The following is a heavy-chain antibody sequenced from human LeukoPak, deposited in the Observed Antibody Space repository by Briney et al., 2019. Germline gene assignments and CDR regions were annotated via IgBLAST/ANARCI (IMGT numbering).Heavy chain of an antibody. CDR3: AREGATPTMN. J-gene: IGHJ4*02. Sequence: SVKVSCKASGGTFSSYAISWVRQAPGQGLEWMGGIIPIFGTANYAQKFQGRVTMTRDTSTSTVYMELSSLRSEDTAVYYCAREGATPTMNWGQGTLVTVSS. CDR1: GGTFSSYA. V-gene: IGHV1-69*05. CDR2: IIPIFGTA. D-gene: IGHD1-26*01.